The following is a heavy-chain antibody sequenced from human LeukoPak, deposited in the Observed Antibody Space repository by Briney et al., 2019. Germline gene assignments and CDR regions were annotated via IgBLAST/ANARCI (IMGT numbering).Heavy chain of an antibody. Sequence: ASVKVSCRTSEYTFTDYFMHWVRQAPGQGLEWMGWINPNSGGTNYAQKFQGRVTMTRDTSIGSAYMELSRLRSDDTAVYYCARGAMTSSSLLNNWFDPWGQGTLVTVSS. J-gene: IGHJ5*02. V-gene: IGHV1-2*02. CDR3: ARGAMTSSSLLNNWFDP. CDR2: INPNSGGT. D-gene: IGHD3-16*01. CDR1: EYTFTDYF.